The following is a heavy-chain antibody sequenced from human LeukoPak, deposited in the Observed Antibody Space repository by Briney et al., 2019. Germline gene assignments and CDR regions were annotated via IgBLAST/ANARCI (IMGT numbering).Heavy chain of an antibody. CDR2: ISGGVGST. D-gene: IGHD6-13*01. Sequence: GGSLRLSCAASGFTFSSYALSWVRQAPGKGLEWVSSISGGVGSTDYADSVKGRFTISRDNSKNTLYVQMTSLRAEDTAVYYCAKGRGYTTSWYYDYWGQGTLVTVAS. CDR3: AKGRGYTTSWYYDY. V-gene: IGHV3-23*01. J-gene: IGHJ4*02. CDR1: GFTFSSYA.